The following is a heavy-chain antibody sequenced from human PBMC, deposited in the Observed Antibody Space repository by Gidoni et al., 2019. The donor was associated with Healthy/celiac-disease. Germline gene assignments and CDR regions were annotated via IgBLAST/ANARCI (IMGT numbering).Heavy chain of an antibody. J-gene: IGHJ6*02. V-gene: IGHV1-3*01. CDR2: INAGNGNT. CDR1: GYTFTSYA. D-gene: IGHD5-18*01. Sequence: QVQLMQSGAEVKKPGASVKVSCKASGYTFTSYAMHWVRQAPGQRLEWMGWINAGNGNTKYSQKFQGRVTITRDTSASTAYMELSSLRSEDTAVYYCARAGGELWSYYYYGMDVWGQGTTVTVSS. CDR3: ARAGGELWSYYYYGMDV.